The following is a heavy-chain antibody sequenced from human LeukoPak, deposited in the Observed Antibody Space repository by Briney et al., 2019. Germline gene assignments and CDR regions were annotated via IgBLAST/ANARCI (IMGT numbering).Heavy chain of an antibody. Sequence: GGSLRLSCAASGFTFSSYGMSWVRQAPGKGLEWVSAISGSGGSTYYADSVKGRFTISRDNSKNTLYLQMNSLRAEDTAVYYCAKGPLWGISSSWYIFDYWGQGTLVTVSS. CDR2: ISGSGGST. CDR3: AKGPLWGISSSWYIFDY. CDR1: GFTFSSYG. V-gene: IGHV3-23*01. J-gene: IGHJ4*02. D-gene: IGHD6-13*01.